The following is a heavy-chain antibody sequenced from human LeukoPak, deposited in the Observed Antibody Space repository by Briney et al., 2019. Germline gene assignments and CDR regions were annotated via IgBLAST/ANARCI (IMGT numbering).Heavy chain of an antibody. CDR2: INPNSGGT. CDR3: ARGYRGITMVRGALGY. V-gene: IGHV1-2*02. CDR1: GYSFADYY. J-gene: IGHJ4*02. D-gene: IGHD3-10*01. Sequence: ASVKVSCKASGYSFADYYMHWVRQAPGQGLEWMGWINPNSGGTNYAQKFQGRVTMTRDTSISTAYMELSRLRSDDTAVYYCARGYRGITMVRGALGYWGQGTLVTVSS.